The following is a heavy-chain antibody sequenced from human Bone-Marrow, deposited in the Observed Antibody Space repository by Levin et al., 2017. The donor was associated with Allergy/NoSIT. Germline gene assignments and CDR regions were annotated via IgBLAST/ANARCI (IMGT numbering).Heavy chain of an antibody. J-gene: IGHJ4*02. CDR2: LTSSKDYI. CDR1: GLTLSDYS. D-gene: IGHD6-19*01. CDR3: ARDSSAWSRDL. Sequence: PGGSLRLSCVGSGLTLSDYSMTWVRQAPGKGLQWVSTLTSSKDYIYYADSVKGRFTISRDDASNSLYLQMDGLRGEDTAVYYCARDSSAWSRDLWGQGTLVTVSS. V-gene: IGHV3-21*01.